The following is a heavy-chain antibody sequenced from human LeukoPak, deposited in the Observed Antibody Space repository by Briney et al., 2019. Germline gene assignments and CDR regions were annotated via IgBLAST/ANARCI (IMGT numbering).Heavy chain of an antibody. V-gene: IGHV1-18*01. D-gene: IGHD6-19*01. J-gene: IGHJ4*02. CDR2: IGAYNGDT. CDR1: GYTFINYA. Sequence: ASVKVSCKASGYTFINYAISWVRQAPGQGLEWMGWIGAYNGDTNYAQKFQGRVTMTRNTSISTAYMELSSLRSEDTAVYYCARIESAVAGSYYFDYWGQGTLVTVSS. CDR3: ARIESAVAGSYYFDY.